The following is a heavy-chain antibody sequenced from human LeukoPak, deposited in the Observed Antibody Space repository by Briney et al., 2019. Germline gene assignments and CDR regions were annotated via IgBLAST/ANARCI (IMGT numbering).Heavy chain of an antibody. CDR3: AREVLLWFGELLPHYGMDV. CDR1: GFTVSSNY. J-gene: IGHJ6*02. CDR2: ISSSSSYI. V-gene: IGHV3-21*01. D-gene: IGHD3-10*01. Sequence: GGSLRLSCAASGFTVSSNYMNWVRQAPGKGLEWVSSISSSSSYIYYADSVKGRFTISRDNAKNSLYLQMNSLRAEDTAVYYCAREVLLWFGELLPHYGMDVWGQGTTVTVSS.